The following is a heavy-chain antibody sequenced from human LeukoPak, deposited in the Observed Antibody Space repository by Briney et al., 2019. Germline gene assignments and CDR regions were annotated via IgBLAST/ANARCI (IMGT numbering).Heavy chain of an antibody. Sequence: KPSETLSLTCTVTGGSISTSSYYWGWLRQPPGKGLEWIGEINHSGSTNYNPSLKSRVTISVDTSKNQFSLNLSSVTAADTAVYYCARGATLAVVGGAGDYWGQGTLVTVSS. CDR3: ARGATLAVVGGAGDY. CDR2: INHSGST. V-gene: IGHV4-39*07. CDR1: GGSISTSSYY. J-gene: IGHJ4*02. D-gene: IGHD6-19*01.